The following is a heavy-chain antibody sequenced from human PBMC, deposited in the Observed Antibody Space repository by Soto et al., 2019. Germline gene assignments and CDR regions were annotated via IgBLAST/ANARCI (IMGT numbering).Heavy chain of an antibody. Sequence: GGSLRLSCAASGFTFSSYWMHWVRQTPEKGLVWVSRINSDGRSTGYADSVKGRFTISRDNAQNTLFLLMNDLRAEDTAVYYCGREGWGMSLGYRGQGILVTVSS. CDR2: INSDGRST. CDR1: GFTFSSYW. J-gene: IGHJ4*02. CDR3: GREGWGMSLGY. D-gene: IGHD3-16*01. V-gene: IGHV3-74*01.